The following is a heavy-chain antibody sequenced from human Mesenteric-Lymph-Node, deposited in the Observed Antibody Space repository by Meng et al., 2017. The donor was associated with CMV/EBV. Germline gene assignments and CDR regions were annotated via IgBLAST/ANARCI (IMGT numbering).Heavy chain of an antibody. J-gene: IGHJ4*02. V-gene: IGHV1-18*01. Sequence: CKTSGNTFTNYGITWVRQAPGQGLEWMGRISAYNGNTEFAQKFQGRLIMTTDASTATAHMELGSLKSDDTAIYYCVWGSGSFSQFDSWGQGSLVTVSS. CDR1: GNTFTNYG. CDR3: VWGSGSFSQFDS. CDR2: ISAYNGNT. D-gene: IGHD3-10*01.